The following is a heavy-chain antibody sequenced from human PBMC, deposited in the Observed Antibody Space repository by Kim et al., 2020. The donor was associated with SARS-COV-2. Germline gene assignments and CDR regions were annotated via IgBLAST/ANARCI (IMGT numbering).Heavy chain of an antibody. Sequence: GGSLRLSCAASGFTFSSYAMHWVRQAPGKGLEWVAVISYDGSNKYYADSVKGRFTISRDNSKNTLYLQMNSLRAEDTAVYYCARDITTVTTFLFYPPTINVQIDYWGQGTLVTVSS. CDR3: ARDITTVTTFLFYPPTINVQIDY. CDR2: ISYDGSNK. V-gene: IGHV3-30*04. D-gene: IGHD4-17*01. CDR1: GFTFSSYA. J-gene: IGHJ4*02.